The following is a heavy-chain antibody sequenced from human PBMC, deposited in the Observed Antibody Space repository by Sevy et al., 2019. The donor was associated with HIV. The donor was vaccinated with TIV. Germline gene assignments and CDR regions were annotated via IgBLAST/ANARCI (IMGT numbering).Heavy chain of an antibody. CDR1: GYTFSRHG. CDR2: ISPYNGHT. J-gene: IGHJ4*02. CDR3: ARDILTGYYWPTPLDF. D-gene: IGHD3-9*01. Sequence: ASVKVSCKASGYTFSRHGFSWVRQAPGQGLEWVGWISPYNGHTNYAQKFHDRVTMTTDTSTTKAYMELRSLGSDDTAVYYCARDILTGYYWPTPLDFWGQGTLVTVSS. V-gene: IGHV1-18*01.